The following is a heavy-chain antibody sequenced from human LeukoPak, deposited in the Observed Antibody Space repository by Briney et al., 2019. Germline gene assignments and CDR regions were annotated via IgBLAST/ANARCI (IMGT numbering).Heavy chain of an antibody. J-gene: IGHJ1*01. CDR3: TTSLRMPVPYYSGYDYEYFQH. CDR2: IKSKTDGGTT. Sequence: GGSLRLSCAASGFTFSSYAMSWVRQAPGKGLEWVGRIKSKTDGGTTDYAAPVKGRFTISRDDSKNTLYLQMNSLKTEDTAVYYCTTSLRMPVPYYSGYDYEYFQHWGQGTLVTVSS. V-gene: IGHV3-15*01. CDR1: GFTFSSYA. D-gene: IGHD5-12*01.